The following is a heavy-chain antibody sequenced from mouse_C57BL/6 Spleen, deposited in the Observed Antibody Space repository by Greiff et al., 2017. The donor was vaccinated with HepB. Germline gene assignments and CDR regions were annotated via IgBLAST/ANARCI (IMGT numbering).Heavy chain of an antibody. CDR1: GYAFSSSW. D-gene: IGHD2-5*01. CDR2: IYPGDGDT. V-gene: IGHV1-82*01. J-gene: IGHJ3*01. CDR3: AREGYSNYFAY. Sequence: QVQLQQSGPELVKPGASVKISCKASGYAFSSSWMNWVKQRPGKGLEWIGRIYPGDGDTNYNGKFKGKATLTADKSSSTAYMQLSSLTSEDSAVYFCAREGYSNYFAYWGQGTLVTVSA.